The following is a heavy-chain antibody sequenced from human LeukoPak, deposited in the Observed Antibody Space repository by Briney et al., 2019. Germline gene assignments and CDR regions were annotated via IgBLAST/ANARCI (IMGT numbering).Heavy chain of an antibody. Sequence: PSETLSLTCTVSGGSISSSSYYWGWIRQPPGKGLEWIGSIYYSGSTYYNPSLKSRVTISVDTSKNQFSLKLSSVTAADTAVYYCAARQTGLRFLTRWFDLWGQGTLVTVSS. CDR2: IYYSGST. CDR1: GGSISSSSYY. CDR3: AARQTGLRFLTRWFDL. D-gene: IGHD3-3*01. J-gene: IGHJ5*02. V-gene: IGHV4-39*07.